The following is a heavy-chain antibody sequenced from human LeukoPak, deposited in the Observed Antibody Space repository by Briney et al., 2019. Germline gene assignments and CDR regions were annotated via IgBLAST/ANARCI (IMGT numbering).Heavy chain of an antibody. CDR2: INSGYR. D-gene: IGHD1-26*01. CDR3: ARDFFPILANNWDEIGH. J-gene: IGHJ4*02. V-gene: IGHV3-23*01. Sequence: GGSLRLSCAASGFIFNNYAMSWVRQAPGKGLEWVSSINSGYRYYTESVRGRFTISRDKSKNTLHLQMNSLRAEGPAVYYWARDFFPILANNWDEIGHWGQGPLVPLSS. CDR1: GFIFNNYA.